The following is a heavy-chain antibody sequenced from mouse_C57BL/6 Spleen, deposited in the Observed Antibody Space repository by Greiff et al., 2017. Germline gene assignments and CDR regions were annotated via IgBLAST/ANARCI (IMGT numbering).Heavy chain of an antibody. J-gene: IGHJ1*03. CDR3: ARWGNYDGGWYFDV. V-gene: IGHV1-42*01. Sequence: EVKLQESGPELVKPGASVKISCKASGYSFTGYYMNWVKQSPEKSLEWIGEINPSTGGTTYNQKFKAKATLTVDKSSSTAYMQLKSLTSEDSAVYYCARWGNYDGGWYFDVWGTGTTVTVSS. CDR2: INPSTGGT. D-gene: IGHD2-4*01. CDR1: GYSFTGYY.